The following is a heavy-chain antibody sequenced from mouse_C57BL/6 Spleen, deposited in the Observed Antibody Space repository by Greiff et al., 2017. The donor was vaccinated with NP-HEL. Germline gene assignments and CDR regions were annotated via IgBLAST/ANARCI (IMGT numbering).Heavy chain of an antibody. CDR3: ARDGDY. J-gene: IGHJ4*01. V-gene: IGHV3-6*01. CDR1: GYSITSGYY. CDR2: ISYDGSN. Sequence: EVKLEESGPGLVKPSQSLSLTCSVTGYSITSGYYWNWIRQFPGNKLEWMGYISYDGSNNYNPSLKNRISITRDTSKNQFFLQLNSMTTEDTATYYCARDGDYWGQGTSVTVSS.